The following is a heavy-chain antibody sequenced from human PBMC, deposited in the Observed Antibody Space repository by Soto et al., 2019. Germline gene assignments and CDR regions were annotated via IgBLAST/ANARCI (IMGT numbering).Heavy chain of an antibody. CDR3: ARGRDYRVTPNYFDP. Sequence: QGQLQQWGAQLLKPSETLSLTCGVDGGSFTDHYWSWIRQPPGRGLEWLGEVNTSGRTNYNPSLKSRVTISVDTSKNQFSLKLNSVTAADTAVYYCARGRDYRVTPNYFDPWGQGTLVTVSS. CDR2: VNTSGRT. D-gene: IGHD4-17*01. V-gene: IGHV4-34*01. CDR1: GGSFTDHY. J-gene: IGHJ5*02.